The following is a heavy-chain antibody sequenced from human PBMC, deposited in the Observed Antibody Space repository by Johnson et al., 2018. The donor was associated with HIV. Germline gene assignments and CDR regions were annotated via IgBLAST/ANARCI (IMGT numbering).Heavy chain of an antibody. CDR2: ISWNSGSI. CDR1: GFTFDDYA. D-gene: IGHD6-13*01. J-gene: IGHJ3*02. V-gene: IGHV3-9*01. CDR3: AKDSWDSSWSDDAFDI. Sequence: VQLVESGGGLVQPGRSLRLSCAASGFTFDDYAMHWVRQAPGKGLEWVSGISWNSGSIGYADSVKGRFPISSDNAKNSLYLQMNSLRAEDTAVYYCAKDSWDSSWSDDAFDIWGQGTVVIVSS.